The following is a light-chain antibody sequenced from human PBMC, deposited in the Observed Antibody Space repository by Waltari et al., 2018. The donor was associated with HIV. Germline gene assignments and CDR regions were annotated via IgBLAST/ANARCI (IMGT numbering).Light chain of an antibody. CDR3: QSYDSSNHWV. J-gene: IGLJ3*02. Sequence: NFMLTQPHSVSESPGKTVPISCTRSSGSIASNYVQWYQQRPGSSPTTVTYEDNHRPSGFPDRFSGSIASSSNSAPLTSAELKTEDDADYDCQSYDSSNHWVFGGGTKLTVL. V-gene: IGLV6-57*01. CDR2: EDN. CDR1: SGSIASNY.